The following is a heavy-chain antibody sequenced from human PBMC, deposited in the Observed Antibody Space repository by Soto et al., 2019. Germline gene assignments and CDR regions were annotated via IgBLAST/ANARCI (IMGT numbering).Heavy chain of an antibody. D-gene: IGHD1-26*01. CDR1: GFTFSSYV. V-gene: IGHV3-30-3*01. CDR3: ARGITQWGDY. J-gene: IGHJ4*02. Sequence: QVQLVESGGGVVQPGRSLRLSCAASGFTFSSYVIHWVRQAPGKGLEWVADTSYDGSKKYYADSVKGRFTTSRDSSKNTVYLQMNSLRAEDTAVYYCARGITQWGDYWGQGTLVTVSS. CDR2: TSYDGSKK.